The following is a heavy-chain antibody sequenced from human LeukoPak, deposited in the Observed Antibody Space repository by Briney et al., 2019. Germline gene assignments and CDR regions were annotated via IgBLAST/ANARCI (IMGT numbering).Heavy chain of an antibody. V-gene: IGHV3-23*01. D-gene: IGHD6-19*01. CDR1: GFTLSSYA. Sequence: ASLRLSCAASGFTLSSYAMSWVRQAPGKGLEWVSAISGSGSGSSTYYADCVKGRFTISRDNSKNTLYLQMNSLRAEDTAVYYCASPDSSGWYHDYWGQGTLVTDSS. CDR3: ASPDSSGWYHDY. J-gene: IGHJ4*02. CDR2: ISGSGSGSST.